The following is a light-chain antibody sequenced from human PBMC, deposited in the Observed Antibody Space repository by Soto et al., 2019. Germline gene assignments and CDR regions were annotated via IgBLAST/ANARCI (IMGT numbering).Light chain of an antibody. CDR1: QSVSKS. J-gene: IGKJ5*01. Sequence: EIVLTQSPATLSLSPGERVTLSCRTSQSVSKSFAWYQQKPGRAPRLLIYDASSRATGIPARFIGSGSVTDVTLTISILEPEDFAIYCCQQRSNSPITFGQGTRLEIK. CDR2: DAS. CDR3: QQRSNSPIT. V-gene: IGKV3-11*01.